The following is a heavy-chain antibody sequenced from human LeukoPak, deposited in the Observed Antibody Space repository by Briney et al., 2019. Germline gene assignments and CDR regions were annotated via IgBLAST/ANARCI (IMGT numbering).Heavy chain of an antibody. J-gene: IGHJ4*02. CDR2: INHSGST. V-gene: IGHV4-39*07. CDR3: ARGPGNGY. CDR1: GGSISSSSYY. D-gene: IGHD1-26*01. Sequence: PSETLSLTCTVSGGSISSSSYYWSWIRQPPGKGLEWIGEINHSGSTNYNPSLKSRVTISVDTSKNQFSLKLSSVTAADTAVYYCARGPGNGYWGQGTLVTVSS.